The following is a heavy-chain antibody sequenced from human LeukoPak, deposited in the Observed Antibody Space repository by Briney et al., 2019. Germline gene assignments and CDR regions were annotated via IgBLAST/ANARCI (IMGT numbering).Heavy chain of an antibody. D-gene: IGHD6-13*01. CDR1: GYTFTSYY. Sequence: ASVKVSCKASGYTFTSYYMHWVRQAPGQGLEWMGIINPSGGSTSYAQKFQGRVTMTRDTSTSTVYMELSSLRSEDTAVYYCAREQSSSWPKTLAFDIWGQGTMVTVSS. J-gene: IGHJ3*02. V-gene: IGHV1-46*01. CDR2: INPSGGST. CDR3: AREQSSSWPKTLAFDI.